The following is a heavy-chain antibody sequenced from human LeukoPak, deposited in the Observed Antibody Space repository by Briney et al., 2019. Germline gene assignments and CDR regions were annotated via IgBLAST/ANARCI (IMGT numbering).Heavy chain of an antibody. J-gene: IGHJ4*02. CDR3: ARVLTRGYYFDY. V-gene: IGHV4-59*01. CDR2: IYYSGST. Sequence: SETLSLTCTVSGGSISSYYWSWIRQPPGKGLEWIGYIYYSGSTNYNPSLKSRVTISVDTSKNQFSLKLSFVTAADTAVYYCARVLTRGYYFDYWGQGTLVTVSS. CDR1: GGSISSYY.